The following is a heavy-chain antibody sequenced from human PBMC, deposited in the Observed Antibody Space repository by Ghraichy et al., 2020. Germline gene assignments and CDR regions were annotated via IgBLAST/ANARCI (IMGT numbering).Heavy chain of an antibody. Sequence: SLRLSCEGSGFSFSDDSMIWVRLTPRKALEWVSYITGISITIFYTDSVKGRFTISRDNAKNSLYLQMNSLRAEDTAVYYCARLPLPRRAAVGDWYFDLWGRGTLVTVSS. CDR3: ARLPLPRRAAVGDWYFDL. J-gene: IGHJ2*01. D-gene: IGHD6-13*01. CDR1: GFSFSDDS. V-gene: IGHV3-48*01. CDR2: ITGISITI.